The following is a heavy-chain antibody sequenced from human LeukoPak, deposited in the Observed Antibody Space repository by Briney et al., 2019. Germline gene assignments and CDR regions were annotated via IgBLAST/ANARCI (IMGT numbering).Heavy chain of an antibody. CDR2: IYYSGST. CDR3: ASSRWYYYDSSGYQIDY. J-gene: IGHJ4*02. CDR1: GGSISSGDYY. D-gene: IGHD3-22*01. V-gene: IGHV4-30-4*01. Sequence: SQTLSLTCTVSGGSISSGDYYWSWIRQPPGKGLEWIGYIYYSGSTYYNPSLKSRVTISVDTSKNQFSLKLSSVTAADTAVYYCASSRWYYYDSSGYQIDYWGQGTLVTVSS.